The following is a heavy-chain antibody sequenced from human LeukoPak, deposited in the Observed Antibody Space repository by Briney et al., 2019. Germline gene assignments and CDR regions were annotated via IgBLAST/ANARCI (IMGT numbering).Heavy chain of an antibody. CDR3: ARHVGYGFPRNYYMDV. Sequence: PSETLSLTCTVSGGSIRSSSNNWDWIRQPPGKGLEWIGTIYYSGSTDYNPSLKSRVTISVDTSKNQFSLKLSSVTAADTAVYYCARHVGYGFPRNYYMDVWGKGTTVTISS. V-gene: IGHV4-39*01. CDR1: GGSIRSSSNN. J-gene: IGHJ6*03. D-gene: IGHD4-17*01. CDR2: IYYSGST.